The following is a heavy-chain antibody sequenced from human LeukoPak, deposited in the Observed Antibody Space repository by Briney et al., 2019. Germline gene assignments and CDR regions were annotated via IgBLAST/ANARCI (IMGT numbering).Heavy chain of an antibody. Sequence: PGGSMRLSCAASGFTFSSYAMSWVRQAPGKGLEWVSAISGSGGSTYYADSVKGRFTISRDNSKNTLYLQMNSLRAEDTAVYYCARSQVDTAMVTGYYYTDVWGKGTTVTVSS. D-gene: IGHD5-18*01. CDR3: ARSQVDTAMVTGYYYTDV. CDR1: GFTFSSYA. CDR2: ISGSGGST. J-gene: IGHJ6*03. V-gene: IGHV3-23*01.